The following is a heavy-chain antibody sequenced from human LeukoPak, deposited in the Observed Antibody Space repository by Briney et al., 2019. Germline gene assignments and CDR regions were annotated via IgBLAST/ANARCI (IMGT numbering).Heavy chain of an antibody. CDR3: ARGGLDSSGYYYADY. CDR2: IIPILGIA. CDR1: RGTFSSFA. J-gene: IGHJ4*02. D-gene: IGHD3-22*01. V-gene: IGHV1-69*04. Sequence: ASVKVSCKASRGTFSSFAISWVRQAPGQGLEWMGRIIPILGIANYAQKFQGRVTITADKSTSTAYMELSSLRSEDTAVYYCARGGLDSSGYYYADYWGQGTLVTVSS.